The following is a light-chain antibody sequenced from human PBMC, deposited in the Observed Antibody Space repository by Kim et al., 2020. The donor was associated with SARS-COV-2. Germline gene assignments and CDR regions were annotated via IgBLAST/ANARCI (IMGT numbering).Light chain of an antibody. CDR3: DSRDSSGYHYV. V-gene: IGLV3-19*01. J-gene: IGLJ1*01. CDR1: SLRSYY. CDR2: GKN. Sequence: SSELTQDPAVSVALGQTVRITCQGDSLRSYYANWYQQKPGQAPILVIYGKNNRPSGIPDRLSGSSSGNTASLTITGAQAEDEADYYCDSRDSSGYHYVFG.